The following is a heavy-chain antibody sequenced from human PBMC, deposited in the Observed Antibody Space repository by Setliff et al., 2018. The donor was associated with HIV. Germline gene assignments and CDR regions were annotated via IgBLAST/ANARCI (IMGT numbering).Heavy chain of an antibody. D-gene: IGHD2-15*01. CDR3: ASRYCSGGSCYSADY. CDR2: ISSSGSTI. V-gene: IGHV3-11*04. CDR1: GFTFSDYY. Sequence: GGPLRLSCAASGFTFSDYYMSWIRQAPGKGLEWVSYISSSGSTIYYADSVKGRFTISRDNAKNSLYLQMNSLRAEDTAVYYCASRYCSGGSCYSADYWGQGILVTVSS. J-gene: IGHJ4*02.